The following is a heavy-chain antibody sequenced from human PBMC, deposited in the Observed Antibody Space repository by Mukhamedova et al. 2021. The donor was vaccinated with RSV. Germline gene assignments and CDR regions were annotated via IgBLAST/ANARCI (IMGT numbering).Heavy chain of an antibody. D-gene: IGHD2-15*01. Sequence: SRGLEWLGRTYYRSKWYNDYAVSVKSRITINPDTSKNQFSLQLNSVTPEDTAVYYCARERPAYCSGGSCSPYYRYFGLWGRGTLV. CDR2: TYYRSKWYN. J-gene: IGHJ2*01. V-gene: IGHV6-1*01. CDR3: ARERPAYCSGGSCSPYYRYFGL.